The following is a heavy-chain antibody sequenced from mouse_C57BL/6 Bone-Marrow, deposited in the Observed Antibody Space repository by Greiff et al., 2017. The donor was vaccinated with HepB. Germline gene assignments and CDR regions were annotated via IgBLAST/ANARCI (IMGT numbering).Heavy chain of an antibody. CDR3: ASYYGSSYWYFDV. D-gene: IGHD1-1*01. V-gene: IGHV5-4*01. J-gene: IGHJ1*03. CDR1: GFTFSSYA. CDR2: ISDGCSYT. Sequence: EVQLVESGGGLVKPGGSLKLSCAASGFTFSSYAMSWVRQTPEKRLEWVATISDGCSYTYYPDNVKGRFTISRDNAKNNRYLQMSHLKSEDTAMYYCASYYGSSYWYFDVWGTGTTVTVSS.